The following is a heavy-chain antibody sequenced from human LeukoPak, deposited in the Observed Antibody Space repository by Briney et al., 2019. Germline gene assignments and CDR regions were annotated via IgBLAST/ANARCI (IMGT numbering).Heavy chain of an antibody. CDR2: ISAYNGNT. J-gene: IGHJ4*02. CDR3: ARDEIAVAGTGFDY. D-gene: IGHD6-19*01. CDR1: GYTFTSYG. Sequence: ASVKVSCKASGYTFTSYGISWVRQAPGQGLEWMGWISAYNGNTNYAQKLQGRVTMTTDTSTSTAYMELRSLRSEDTAVYYCARDEIAVAGTGFDYWGQGTLVTVSS. V-gene: IGHV1-18*01.